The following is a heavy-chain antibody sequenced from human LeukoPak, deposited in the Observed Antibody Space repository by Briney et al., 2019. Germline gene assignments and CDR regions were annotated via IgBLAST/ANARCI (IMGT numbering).Heavy chain of an antibody. CDR3: ASLEGSSRDRIDY. CDR2: ISYDGSNK. V-gene: IGHV3-30*04. CDR1: GFTFSSYA. Sequence: QPGRSLRLSCAASGFTFSSYAMHWVRQAPGKGLEWVAVISYDGSNKYYADSVKGRFTISRDNSKNTLYLQMNSLRAEDTAVYYCASLEGSSRDRIDYWGQGTLVTVSS. D-gene: IGHD6-13*01. J-gene: IGHJ4*02.